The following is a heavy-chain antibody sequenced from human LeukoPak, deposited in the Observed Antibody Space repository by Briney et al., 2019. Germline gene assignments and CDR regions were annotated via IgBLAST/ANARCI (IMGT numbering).Heavy chain of an antibody. J-gene: IGHJ4*02. V-gene: IGHV3-23*01. CDR1: GFTFSSYA. Sequence: GGSLRLSCAASGFTFSSYAMSWVRQAPGKGLEWVSAISGSGGSTYYADSVKGRFTISRDNSKNTLYLQMNSLRAEDTAVYYCAKARITMIVVVALDYWAREPWSPSPQ. D-gene: IGHD3-22*01. CDR2: ISGSGGST. CDR3: AKARITMIVVVALDY.